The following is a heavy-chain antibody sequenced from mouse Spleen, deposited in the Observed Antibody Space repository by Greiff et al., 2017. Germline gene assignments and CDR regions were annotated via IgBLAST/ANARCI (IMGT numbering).Heavy chain of an antibody. V-gene: IGHV1-69*01. CDR3: ARKGAYGTPFAY. J-gene: IGHJ3*01. D-gene: IGHD2-1*01. CDR2: IDPSDSYA. CDR1: GYTFTSYW. Sequence: QVQLQQPGAELVMPGASVKLSCKASGYTFTSYWMHWVKQRPGQGLEWIGEIDPSDSYANYNQKFKGKATLTVDKSSNTVYMQLSSLTSEDSAVYYCARKGAYGTPFAYWGQGTLVTVSA.